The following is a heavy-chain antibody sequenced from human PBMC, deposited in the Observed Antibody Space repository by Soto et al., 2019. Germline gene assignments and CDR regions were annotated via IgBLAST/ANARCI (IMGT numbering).Heavy chain of an antibody. CDR2: IYYSGST. Sequence: SETLSLTCTVSGGSISSYYWSWIRQPPGKGLEWLGYIYYSGSTNHNPFLKSRVTISVDTSKNQFSLKLSSVTAADTAVYYCARALGYYGSGSRRFDPWGQGTLVTVSS. D-gene: IGHD3-10*01. CDR3: ARALGYYGSGSRRFDP. V-gene: IGHV4-59*01. CDR1: GGSISSYY. J-gene: IGHJ5*02.